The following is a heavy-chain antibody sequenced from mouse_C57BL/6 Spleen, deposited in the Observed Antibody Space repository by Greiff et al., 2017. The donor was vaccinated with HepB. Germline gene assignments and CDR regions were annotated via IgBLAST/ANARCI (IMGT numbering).Heavy chain of an antibody. D-gene: IGHD1-1*01. CDR1: GFSLTSYA. Sequence: QVQLQQPGPGLVAPSQSLSITCTVSGFSLTSYAISWVRQPPGKGLEWLGVIWTGGGTNYNSALKSRLSISKDNSKSQVFLKMNSLQTDDTARYYCARTATVVYWYFDVWGTGTTVTVSS. V-gene: IGHV2-9-1*01. CDR3: ARTATVVYWYFDV. CDR2: IWTGGGT. J-gene: IGHJ1*03.